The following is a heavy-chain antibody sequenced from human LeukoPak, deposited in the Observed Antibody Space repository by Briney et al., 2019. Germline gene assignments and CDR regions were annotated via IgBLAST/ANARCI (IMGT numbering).Heavy chain of an antibody. CDR1: GLTFGRHA. D-gene: IGHD2-2*01. CDR3: ARDWLYCSSTSCWQFDY. Sequence: GGSLRLSCAASGLTFGRHAMSWVRQAPGKGLEWVAGISSSGGVTYYLDSVKGRFTISRDNSKNTLYLQMNSLRAEDTAVYYCARDWLYCSSTSCWQFDYWGQGTLVTVSS. CDR2: ISSSGGVT. V-gene: IGHV3-23*01. J-gene: IGHJ4*02.